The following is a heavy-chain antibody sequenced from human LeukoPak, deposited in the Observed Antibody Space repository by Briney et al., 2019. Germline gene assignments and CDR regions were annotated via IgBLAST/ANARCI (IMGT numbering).Heavy chain of an antibody. J-gene: IGHJ6*02. V-gene: IGHV3-48*02. CDR2: ISSSSSTI. CDR3: ARDNYYNSGMDV. CDR1: GFTFRTYN. Sequence: GSLRLSCAASGFTFRTYNMNWVRQAPGKGLEWVSYISSSSSTIYYRDSVKGRFTISRDNVKNSLYLQMNSLRDEDTAVYYCARDNYYNSGMDVWGQGTTVTVSS.